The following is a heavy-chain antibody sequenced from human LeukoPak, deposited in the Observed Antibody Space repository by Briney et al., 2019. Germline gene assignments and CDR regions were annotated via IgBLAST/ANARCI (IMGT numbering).Heavy chain of an antibody. CDR2: ISSSSSTI. D-gene: IGHD6-19*01. V-gene: IGHV3-48*01. CDR3: AGGGVSSGWYIFDY. J-gene: IGHJ4*02. CDR1: GFTFSSYS. Sequence: GGSLRLSCAASGFTFSSYSMNWVRQAPGKGLEWVSYISSSSSTIYYADSVKGRFTISRDNAKNSLYLQMNSLRAEDTAVYYCAGGGVSSGWYIFDYWGQGTLVTVSS.